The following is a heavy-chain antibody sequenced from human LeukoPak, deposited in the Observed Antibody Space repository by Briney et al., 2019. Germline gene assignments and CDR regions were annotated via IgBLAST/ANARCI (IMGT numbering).Heavy chain of an antibody. Sequence: SVKVSCKASGGTFSSYAISWVRQAPGQGPEWMGRIIPIFGTANYAQKFQGRVAITTDESTSTAYMELSSLRSVDTAVYYCAREDYDFWSGYSVNWFDPWGQGTLVTVSS. D-gene: IGHD3-3*01. CDR3: AREDYDFWSGYSVNWFDP. J-gene: IGHJ5*02. CDR1: GGTFSSYA. CDR2: IIPIFGTA. V-gene: IGHV1-69*05.